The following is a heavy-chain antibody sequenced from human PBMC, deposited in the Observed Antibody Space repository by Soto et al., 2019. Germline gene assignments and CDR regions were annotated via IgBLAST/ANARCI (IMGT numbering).Heavy chain of an antibody. CDR3: ARDRSYYDILTGEYCYYYGMDV. V-gene: IGHV3-48*01. CDR1: GFTFSSYS. D-gene: IGHD3-9*01. CDR2: ISSSSSTI. J-gene: IGHJ6*02. Sequence: EVQLVESGGGLVQPGGSLRLSCAASGFTFSSYSMNWVRQAPGKGLEWVSYISSSSSTIYYADSVKGRFTISRDNAKSSLYLQMNSLRAEDTAVYYCARDRSYYDILTGEYCYYYGMDVWGQGTTVTVSS.